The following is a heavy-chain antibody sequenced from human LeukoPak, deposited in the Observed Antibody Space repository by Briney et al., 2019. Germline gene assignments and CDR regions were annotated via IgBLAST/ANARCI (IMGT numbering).Heavy chain of an antibody. CDR2: ISSSSSTI. V-gene: IGHV3-48*01. J-gene: IGHJ4*02. Sequence: GGSLRLSCAASGFTFSSYSMYWVRQAPGKGLEWVSYISSSSSTIYYADSVKGRFTISRDNAKNSLYLQMNSLRAEDTAVYYCARGREQFDYWGQGTLVTVSS. CDR3: ARGREQFDY. D-gene: IGHD1/OR15-1a*01. CDR1: GFTFSSYS.